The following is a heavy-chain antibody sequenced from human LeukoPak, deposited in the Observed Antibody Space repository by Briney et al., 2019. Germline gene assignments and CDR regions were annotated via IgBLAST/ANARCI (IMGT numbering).Heavy chain of an antibody. CDR2: IIPILGIA. Sequence: VASVKVSCKASGGTFSSYTISWVRQAPGQGLEWMGRIIPILGIANYAQKFQGRVTITADKSTSTAYMELSSLRSEDTAVYYCARSLHDFWSGYADYWGQGTLVTVSS. J-gene: IGHJ4*02. D-gene: IGHD3-3*01. CDR3: ARSLHDFWSGYADY. V-gene: IGHV1-69*02. CDR1: GGTFSSYT.